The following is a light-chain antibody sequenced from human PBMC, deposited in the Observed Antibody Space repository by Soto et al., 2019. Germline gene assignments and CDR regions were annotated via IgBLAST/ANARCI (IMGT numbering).Light chain of an antibody. CDR1: SSDVGSYNL. J-gene: IGLJ2*01. Sequence: QSVLTQPASVSGSPGQSMTISCTGTSSDVGSYNLVSWYQQHPGKAPKLMIYEVNKRPSGVSNRFSGSKSGNTASLTISGLQAKDEAEYYCCSYAGISPAFGGGTKLTVL. V-gene: IGLV2-23*02. CDR2: EVN. CDR3: CSYAGISPA.